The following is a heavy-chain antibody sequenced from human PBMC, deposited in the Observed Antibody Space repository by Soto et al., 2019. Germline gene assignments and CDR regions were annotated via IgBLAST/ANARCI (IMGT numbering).Heavy chain of an antibody. CDR2: IYYSGST. CDR3: ARALTPGVYYFWSGYSRLYGIDV. V-gene: IGHV4-31*03. Sequence: SETLSLTCTVSGGSISSGGYYWSWIRQHPGKGLEWIGYIYYSGSTYYNPSLKSRVTISVDTSKNQFSLKLSSVTAADTAVYYCARALTPGVYYFWSGYSRLYGIDVRAQRTTVTVSS. D-gene: IGHD3-3*01. J-gene: IGHJ6*02. CDR1: GGSISSGGYY.